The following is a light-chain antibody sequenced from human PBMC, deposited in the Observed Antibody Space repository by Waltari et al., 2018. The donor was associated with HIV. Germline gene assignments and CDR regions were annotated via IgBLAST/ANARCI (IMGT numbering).Light chain of an antibody. J-gene: IGKJ2*01. CDR1: QGIDSY. V-gene: IGKV1-9*01. Sequence: DIQLTQSPSFLSASVGDRVSITCRASQGIDSYLAWYQQKPGKAPKLLIYAASTLQSGVPSSFSGSGSGTEFTLTISSLQPEDFATYYCQHLNSYPYTFGQGTKLEIK. CDR3: QHLNSYPYT. CDR2: AAS.